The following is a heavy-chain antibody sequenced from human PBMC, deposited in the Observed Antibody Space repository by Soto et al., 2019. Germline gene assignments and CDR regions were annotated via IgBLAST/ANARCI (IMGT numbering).Heavy chain of an antibody. CDR3: IKDESINWYSGHFRH. CDR2: INWNSGSI. V-gene: IGHV3-9*01. CDR1: GFTFDDYA. Sequence: GGSLRLSCAASGFTFDDYAMHWVRQVPGKGLEWVSGINWNSGSIGYGDSVKGRFAISRDNAKNSLHLQMNSLSAEDTAFYYCIKDESINWYSGHFRHWGQGTLVTVSS. D-gene: IGHD6-13*01. J-gene: IGHJ1*01.